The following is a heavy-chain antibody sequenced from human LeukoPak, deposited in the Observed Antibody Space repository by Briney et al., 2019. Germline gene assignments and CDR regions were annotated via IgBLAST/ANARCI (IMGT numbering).Heavy chain of an antibody. CDR1: GYTLTELS. Sequence: ASVKVSCKVSGYTLTELSMHWVRQAPGKGLEWMGGFDPEDGETIYAQKFQGRVTMTEDTSTDTAYMELSSLRSEDTAVYYCATVFLTLGGVFADYGGQGPRVTVSA. CDR3: ATVFLTLGGVFADY. J-gene: IGHJ4*02. V-gene: IGHV1-24*01. CDR2: FDPEDGET. D-gene: IGHD3-16*02.